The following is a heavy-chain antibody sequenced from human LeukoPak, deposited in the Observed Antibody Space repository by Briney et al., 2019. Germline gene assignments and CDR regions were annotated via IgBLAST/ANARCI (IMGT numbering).Heavy chain of an antibody. J-gene: IGHJ4*02. D-gene: IGHD3-9*01. CDR2: INHSGST. Sequence: SETLSLTCAVYGGSFSGYYWSWIRQPPGKGLVWIGEINHSGSTNYNPSLKSRVTISVDTSKNQFSLKLSSVTAADTAVYYCARGFSYFDWLLEGWGQGTLVTVSS. CDR1: GGSFSGYY. CDR3: ARGFSYFDWLLEG. V-gene: IGHV4-34*01.